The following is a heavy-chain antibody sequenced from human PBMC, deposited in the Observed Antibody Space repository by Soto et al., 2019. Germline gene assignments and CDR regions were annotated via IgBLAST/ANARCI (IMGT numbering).Heavy chain of an antibody. V-gene: IGHV4-30-4*01. CDR1: GGSISSGDYY. J-gene: IGHJ4*02. CDR2: IYYSGST. Sequence: SETLSLTCTVSGGSISSGDYYWSWIRQPPGKGLEWIGYIYYSGSTYYNPSLKSRVTISVDTSKNQFSLKLSSVTAADTAVYYCARVDNGVNFDYWGQGTLVTVSS. CDR3: ARVDNGVNFDY. D-gene: IGHD1-20*01.